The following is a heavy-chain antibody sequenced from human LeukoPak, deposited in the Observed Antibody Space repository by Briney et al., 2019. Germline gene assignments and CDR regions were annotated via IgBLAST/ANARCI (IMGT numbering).Heavy chain of an antibody. Sequence: PGGSLRLSCAASGFTFSSYGMHWVRQAPGKGLEWVAFIRYDGSNKYYADSVKGRFTISRGNSKNTLYLQMNSLRAEDTAVYYCAKDLRGYCSSTSCSAFDYWGQGTLVTVSS. V-gene: IGHV3-30*02. J-gene: IGHJ4*02. CDR2: IRYDGSNK. CDR3: AKDLRGYCSSTSCSAFDY. CDR1: GFTFSSYG. D-gene: IGHD2-2*01.